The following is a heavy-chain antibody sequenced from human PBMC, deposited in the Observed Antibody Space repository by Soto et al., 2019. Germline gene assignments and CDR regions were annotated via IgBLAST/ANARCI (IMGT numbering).Heavy chain of an antibody. CDR1: GGTFSSYT. CDR3: ARVSYDILTGQDGMDV. Sequence: QVQLVQSGAEVKKPGSSVKVSCKASGGTFSSYTISWVRQAPGQGLEWMGRIIPILGIANYAQKFQGRVTITADKSTSTAYMELSSLRSEDTAVYYCARVSYDILTGQDGMDVWGQGTTVTVSS. D-gene: IGHD3-9*01. V-gene: IGHV1-69*02. CDR2: IIPILGIA. J-gene: IGHJ6*02.